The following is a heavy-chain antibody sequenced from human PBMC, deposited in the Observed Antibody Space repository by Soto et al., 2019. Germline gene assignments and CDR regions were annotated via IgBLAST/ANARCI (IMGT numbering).Heavy chain of an antibody. J-gene: IGHJ5*02. Sequence: QVQLQESGPGLVKSSETLSLTCTVSGGSISSYYWSWIRQPPGKGLEWIGYVYYSGSTDYKPSLKSRVTISVNPPKNQFSLKLTSVTAADTAVYYCARGLGGIVEGAWFDPWGQGTLVTVSS. D-gene: IGHD1-1*01. CDR2: VYYSGST. V-gene: IGHV4-59*01. CDR1: GGSISSYY. CDR3: ARGLGGIVEGAWFDP.